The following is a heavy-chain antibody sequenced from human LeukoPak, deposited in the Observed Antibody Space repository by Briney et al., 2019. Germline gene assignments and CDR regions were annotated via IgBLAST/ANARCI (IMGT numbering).Heavy chain of an antibody. J-gene: IGHJ3*02. CDR1: GFTFSDYY. V-gene: IGHV3-11*01. Sequence: GGSLRLSCAASGFTFSDYYMSWIRQAPGKGLEWVSYISSSGSTIYYADSVKGRFTISRDNAKNSLYLQMNSLRAEDTAVYYCASLCCSGGSCYSRGVGAFDIWGQGTMVTVSS. D-gene: IGHD2-15*01. CDR2: ISSSGSTI. CDR3: ASLCCSGGSCYSRGVGAFDI.